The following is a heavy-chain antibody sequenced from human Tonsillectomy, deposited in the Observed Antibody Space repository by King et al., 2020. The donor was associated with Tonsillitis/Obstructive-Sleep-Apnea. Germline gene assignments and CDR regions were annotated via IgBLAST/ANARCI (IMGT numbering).Heavy chain of an antibody. V-gene: IGHV7-4-1*02. Sequence: VQLVESGSELKKSGASVKVSCKASAYTFTNYAMNWVRQAPGQRLEWMGWINTNTGNPTYAQGFTRRFVFSLVTSVSTAYLQINSLKAEDTAVYYCARASGSYSNYVFDYWGQGTLVTVSS. CDR1: AYTFTNYA. CDR2: INTNTGNP. J-gene: IGHJ4*02. CDR3: ARASGSYSNYVFDY. D-gene: IGHD4-11*01.